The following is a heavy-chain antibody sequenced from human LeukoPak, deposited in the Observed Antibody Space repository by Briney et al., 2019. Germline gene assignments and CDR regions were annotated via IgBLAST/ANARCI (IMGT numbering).Heavy chain of an antibody. CDR3: ARERDTMVRGETRPYFDY. Sequence: SVKVSCKASGGTFSSYAISWVRQAPGQGREWMGGIIPIFGTANYAQKFQGRVTITADKSTSTAYMELSSLRSEDTAVYYCARERDTMVRGETRPYFDYWGQGTLATVSS. CDR2: IIPIFGTA. CDR1: GGTFSSYA. D-gene: IGHD3-10*01. J-gene: IGHJ4*02. V-gene: IGHV1-69*06.